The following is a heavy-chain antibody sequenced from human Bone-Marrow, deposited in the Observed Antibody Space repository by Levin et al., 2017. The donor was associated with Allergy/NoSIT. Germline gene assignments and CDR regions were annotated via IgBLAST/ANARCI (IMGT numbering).Heavy chain of an antibody. Sequence: GGSLRLSCAASGFTFSSYAMHWVRQAPGKGLEWVAVISYDGSNKYYADSVKGRFTISRDNSKNTLYLQMNSLRAEDTAVYYCAREYDFWSGYYVPYYDYGMDVWGQGTTVTVSS. CDR3: AREYDFWSGYYVPYYDYGMDV. CDR2: ISYDGSNK. V-gene: IGHV3-30-3*01. CDR1: GFTFSSYA. J-gene: IGHJ6*02. D-gene: IGHD3-3*01.